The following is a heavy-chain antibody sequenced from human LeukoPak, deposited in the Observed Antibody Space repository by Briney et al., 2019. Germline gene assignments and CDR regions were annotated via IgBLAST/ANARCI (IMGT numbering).Heavy chain of an antibody. CDR1: GFTFSTYA. CDR3: AKDRDSSGRYDAFDF. CDR2: FSGNGGST. D-gene: IGHD6-19*01. Sequence: GGSLRLSCAASGFTFSTYAMSWVRQAPGKGLEWVSTFSGNGGSTYSADSVKGRFTISRDNSKNTLYLQMNSLRAEDTAVYYCAKDRDSSGRYDAFDFWGQGTMVTVSS. V-gene: IGHV3-23*01. J-gene: IGHJ3*01.